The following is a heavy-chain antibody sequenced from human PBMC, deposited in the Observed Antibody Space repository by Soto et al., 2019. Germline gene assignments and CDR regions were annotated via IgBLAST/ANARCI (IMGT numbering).Heavy chain of an antibody. Sequence: GGSLRLSCAASGFTFNNYWMHWVRQAPGKGLVWVSRINTDGSRTNYADSVKGRSTISRDNAKNTLYLQMDSLRAEDTAVYYCAKVATGSYNWFDPWGQGTLVTVSS. D-gene: IGHD1-1*01. CDR1: GFTFNNYW. CDR3: AKVATGSYNWFDP. CDR2: INTDGSRT. V-gene: IGHV3-74*01. J-gene: IGHJ5*02.